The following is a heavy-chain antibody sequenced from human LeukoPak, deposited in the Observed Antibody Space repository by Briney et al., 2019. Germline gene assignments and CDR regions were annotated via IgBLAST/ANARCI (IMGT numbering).Heavy chain of an antibody. CDR1: GGSISSGGYY. V-gene: IGHV4-31*03. Sequence: SETLSLTCTVSGGSISSGGYYWSWIRQHPGTGLEWIGYIYYSGSTYYNPSLKSRVTISVDTSKNQFSLKLSSVTAADTAVYYCATYPRTGYGSGSYHNLYGMDVWGQGTTVTVSS. CDR3: ATYPRTGYGSGSYHNLYGMDV. J-gene: IGHJ6*02. CDR2: IYYSGST. D-gene: IGHD3-10*01.